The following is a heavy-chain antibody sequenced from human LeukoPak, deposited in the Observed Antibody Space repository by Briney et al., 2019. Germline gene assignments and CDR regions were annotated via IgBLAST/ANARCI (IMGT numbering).Heavy chain of an antibody. D-gene: IGHD2/OR15-2a*01. V-gene: IGHV3-7*01. J-gene: IGHJ4*02. CDR1: GFNFNNNW. CDR2: INHDGRHT. CDR3: AKYLSRAFDC. Sequence: GGSLRLSCVASGFNFNNNWMAWVRQAPGKGPELAAHINHDGRHTGYVDSVKGRFTISRDNAKSSLYLQLNSLRAEDTAMYYCAKYLSRAFDCWGQGSLITVSS.